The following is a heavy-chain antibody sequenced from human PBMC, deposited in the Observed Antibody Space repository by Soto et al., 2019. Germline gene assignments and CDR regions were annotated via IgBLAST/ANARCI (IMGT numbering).Heavy chain of an antibody. CDR3: AGDDGITIFGVVIPDYYYGMDV. V-gene: IGHV3-30-3*01. CDR2: ISYDGSNK. CDR1: GFTLSRYA. D-gene: IGHD3-3*01. Sequence: GGSLRLSCAASGFTLSRYAMHWVRQAPGKGLEWVADISYDGSNKYYADSVKGRFTIPRDNSKNTLYLQMNSLRAEDTPVYYCAGDDGITIFGVVIPDYYYGMDVWGRGTTDTVSS. J-gene: IGHJ6*02.